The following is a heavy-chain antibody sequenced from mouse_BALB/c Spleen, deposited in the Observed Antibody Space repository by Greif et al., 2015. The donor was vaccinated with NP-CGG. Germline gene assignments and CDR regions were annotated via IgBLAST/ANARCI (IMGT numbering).Heavy chain of an antibody. Sequence: EVHLVESGGGLVQPGGSRKLSCAASGFTFSSFGMHWVRQAPEKGLEWVAYISSGSSTIYYADTVKGRFTISRDNPKNTLFLQMTSLRSEDTAMYYCARRYGNQYYYAMDDWGQGTSVTVSS. J-gene: IGHJ4*01. CDR3: ARRYGNQYYYAMDD. V-gene: IGHV5-17*02. CDR1: GFTFSSFG. CDR2: ISSGSSTI. D-gene: IGHD2-10*02.